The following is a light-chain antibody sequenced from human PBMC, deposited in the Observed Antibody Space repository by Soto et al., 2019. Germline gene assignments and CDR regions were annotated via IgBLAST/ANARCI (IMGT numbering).Light chain of an antibody. CDR2: DAS. J-gene: IGKJ1*01. Sequence: IPMTQSPSTLSASVGDTVTIPCRASQSISVSLAWYQQKPGKAPNLLIYDASTLQGGVPSRFSGSGSGTEFTLTVTSLQPEDFATYFCQQYDKYSTFGHGTKG. CDR3: QQYDKYST. V-gene: IGKV1-5*01. CDR1: QSISVS.